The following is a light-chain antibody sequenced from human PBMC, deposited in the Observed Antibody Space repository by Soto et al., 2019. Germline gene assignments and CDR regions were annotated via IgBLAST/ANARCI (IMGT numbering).Light chain of an antibody. V-gene: IGKV1-5*03. CDR3: QQYNSFSWT. Sequence: IQVTQSPLTLSASVGDRVTITCRASQSLNNWLAWYQQKPGKAPKLLIYKASYLESGVPSRFSGSGSGTEFTLTISSLQPDDFATYYCQQYNSFSWTFGQGTKVEIK. CDR1: QSLNNW. CDR2: KAS. J-gene: IGKJ1*01.